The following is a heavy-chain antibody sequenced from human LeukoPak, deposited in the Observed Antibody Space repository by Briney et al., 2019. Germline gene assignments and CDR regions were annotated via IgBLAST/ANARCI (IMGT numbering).Heavy chain of an antibody. Sequence: ASVKVSCKASGGTFSSYAISWVRQAPGQGLEWMGGIIPIFGTANYAQKFQGRVTITTDESTSTAYMELSSLRSEDTAVYYCAVGDLSANSCDYWGQGTLVTVSS. CDR3: AVGDLSANSCDY. J-gene: IGHJ4*02. D-gene: IGHD4/OR15-4a*01. CDR1: GGTFSSYA. CDR2: IIPIFGTA. V-gene: IGHV1-69*05.